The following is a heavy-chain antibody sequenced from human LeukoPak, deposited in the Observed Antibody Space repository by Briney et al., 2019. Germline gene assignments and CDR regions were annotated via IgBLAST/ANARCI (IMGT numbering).Heavy chain of an antibody. CDR2: IYSSGGT. Sequence: PGGSLRLSCAASGFTVSSYYMSWVRQAPGKGLEWVSVIYSSGGTYYSASVKGRFTISRDNSKNKLYLQMTSMSAADTAVYYCAREGSSSWYVISYFDYWGQGTLVTVSS. CDR3: AREGSSSWYVISYFDY. J-gene: IGHJ4*02. D-gene: IGHD6-13*01. CDR1: GFTVSSYY. V-gene: IGHV3-53*01.